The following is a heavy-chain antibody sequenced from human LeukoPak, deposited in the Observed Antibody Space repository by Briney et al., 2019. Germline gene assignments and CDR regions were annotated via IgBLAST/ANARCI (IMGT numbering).Heavy chain of an antibody. J-gene: IGHJ4*02. V-gene: IGHV5-51*01. Sequence: GESLKISCKVSGYSFTNYWIGWVRQMPGKGLEWMGIIYPDDSDTKYSPSFQGQVTISADKSISTAYLQWSSLKASDTAIYYCARHTPFDHWGQGTLVTVSS. CDR3: ARHTPFDH. CDR2: IYPDDSDT. CDR1: GYSFTNYW.